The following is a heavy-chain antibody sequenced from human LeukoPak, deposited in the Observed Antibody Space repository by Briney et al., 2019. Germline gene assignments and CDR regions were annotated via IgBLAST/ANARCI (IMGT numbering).Heavy chain of an antibody. CDR2: FDPEDGET. CDR1: GYTLTELS. Sequence: ASVKVSCKVSGYTLTELSMHWVRQAPGKGLEWMGGFDPEDGETIYAQKFRGRVTMTEDTSTDTAYMELSSLRSEDTAVYYCATGEWELLSLDYWGQGTLVTVSS. D-gene: IGHD1-26*01. CDR3: ATGEWELLSLDY. V-gene: IGHV1-24*01. J-gene: IGHJ4*02.